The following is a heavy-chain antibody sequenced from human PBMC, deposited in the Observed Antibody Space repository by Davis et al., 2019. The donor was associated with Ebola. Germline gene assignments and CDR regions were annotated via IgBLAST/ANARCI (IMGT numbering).Heavy chain of an antibody. CDR1: GYTFTSYA. Sequence: ASVKVSCKASGYTFTSYAMHWVRQAPGQRLEWMGWINAGNGNTKYSQKFQGRVTITRDTSASTAYMELSSLRSEDTAVYYCAREEDQLPFFYYYGMDVWGQGTTVTVSS. V-gene: IGHV1-3*01. D-gene: IGHD2-2*01. J-gene: IGHJ6*02. CDR3: AREEDQLPFFYYYGMDV. CDR2: INAGNGNT.